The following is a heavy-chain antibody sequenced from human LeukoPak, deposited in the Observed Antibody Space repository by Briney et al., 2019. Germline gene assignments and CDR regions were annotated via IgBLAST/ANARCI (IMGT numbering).Heavy chain of an antibody. CDR1: GITFNRYA. CDR3: AKEAIPHLNSDSWVEY. D-gene: IGHD1-1*01. Sequence: GGSLRLSCAASGITFNRYAMSWARQAPGKGLEWVSGISGSGDKTYYADSVKGRFTISRDNSKNTLYLQMNSLRAEDTAVYYCAKEAIPHLNSDSWVEYWGRGNMVTVSS. V-gene: IGHV3-23*01. J-gene: IGHJ4*02. CDR2: ISGSGDKT.